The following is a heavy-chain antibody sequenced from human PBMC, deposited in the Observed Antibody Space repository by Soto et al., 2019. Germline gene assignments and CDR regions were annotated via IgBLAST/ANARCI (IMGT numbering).Heavy chain of an antibody. J-gene: IGHJ6*02. V-gene: IGHV3-30-3*01. CDR3: ARDMLGGDYEGT. Sequence: QVQLVESGGGVVQPGRSLRLSCAASGFTFSSKTMHWVRQAPGKGLEWVAVISYDESNKYYADAVKGRFTISRDNSKNTLFLQMNSLRTEDTAVYSCARDMLGGDYEGTWGQGTTVTVSS. D-gene: IGHD4-17*01. CDR2: ISYDESNK. CDR1: GFTFSSKT.